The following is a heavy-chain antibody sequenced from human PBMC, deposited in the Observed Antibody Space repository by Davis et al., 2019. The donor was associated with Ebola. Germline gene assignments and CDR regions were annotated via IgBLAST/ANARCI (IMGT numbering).Heavy chain of an antibody. D-gene: IGHD2-2*01. CDR1: GFTFSNAW. J-gene: IGHJ6*02. CDR3: TTTLGYCSSTSCLYYYYYGMDV. Sequence: GGSLRLSCAASGFTFSNAWMSWVRQAPGKGLEWVGCIKSKTDGGTTDYAAPVKGRFTISRDDSKNTLYLQMNSLKTEDTAVYYCTTTLGYCSSTSCLYYYYYGMDVWGQGTTVTVSS. CDR2: IKSKTDGGTT. V-gene: IGHV3-15*01.